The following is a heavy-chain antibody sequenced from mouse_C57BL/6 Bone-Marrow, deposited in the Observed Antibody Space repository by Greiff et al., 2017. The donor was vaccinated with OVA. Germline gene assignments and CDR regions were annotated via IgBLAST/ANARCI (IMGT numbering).Heavy chain of an antibody. CDR1: GYSFTSYY. D-gene: IGHD2-2*01. CDR3: ARLGPMVTTRGYYFDY. V-gene: IGHV1-66*01. CDR2: IYPGSGNT. Sequence: QVQLQQSGPELVKPGASVKISCKASGYSFTSYYIHWVKQRPGQGLEWIGWIYPGSGNTKYNEKFKGKATLTADTSSSTAYMQLSSLTSEDSAVYYCARLGPMVTTRGYYFDYWGQGTTLTVSS. J-gene: IGHJ2*01.